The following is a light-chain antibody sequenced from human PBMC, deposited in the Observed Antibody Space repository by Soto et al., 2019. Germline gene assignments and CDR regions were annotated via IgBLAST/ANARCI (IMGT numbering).Light chain of an antibody. V-gene: IGKV3-20*01. Sequence: EIVLTQSPGTLSLSPGETATLSCRASESVASNYLAWYQQKPGQAPRLLMYGASSRATGIPDRFSGSGSGTDFTLSITRLQPEACAVYYCQQYGSSPCTSGQGTKVEIK. CDR1: ESVASNY. CDR2: GAS. CDR3: QQYGSSPCT. J-gene: IGKJ1*01.